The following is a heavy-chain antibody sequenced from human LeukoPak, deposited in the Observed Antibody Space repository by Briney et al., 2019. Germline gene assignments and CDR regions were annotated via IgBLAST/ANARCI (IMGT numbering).Heavy chain of an antibody. D-gene: IGHD7-27*01. J-gene: IGHJ5*02. CDR1: GFTFSSYE. CDR3: ATLGP. Sequence: PGGSLRLSCAASGFTFSSYEMNWVRQAPGKGLEWVSVIYSGGRVNYADSVKGRFTISRDNSNNTLYLQMNSLRAEDTAVYYCATLGPWGQGTLVTVSS. V-gene: IGHV3-53*01. CDR2: IYSGGRV.